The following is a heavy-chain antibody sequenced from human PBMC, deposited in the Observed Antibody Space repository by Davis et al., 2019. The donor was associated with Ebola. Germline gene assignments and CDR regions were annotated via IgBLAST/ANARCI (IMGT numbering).Heavy chain of an antibody. CDR2: INSDGSST. D-gene: IGHD6-19*01. CDR3: AREEGSGWLPVDY. J-gene: IGHJ4*02. CDR1: GFTFSSYW. Sequence: HTGGSLRLSCAASGFTFSSYWMHWARHAPGKGLVWVSRINSDGSSTSYADSVKGRFTISRDNAKNTLYLQMNSLRAEDTAVYYCAREEGSGWLPVDYWGQGTLVTVSS. V-gene: IGHV3-74*01.